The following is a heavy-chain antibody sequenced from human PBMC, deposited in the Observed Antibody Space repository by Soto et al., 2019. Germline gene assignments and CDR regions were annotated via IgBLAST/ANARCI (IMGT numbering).Heavy chain of an antibody. CDR3: AREMTTVTDY. V-gene: IGHV1-46*01. Sequence: ASVRVSCKASGYTFTSYFMHWVRQAPGQGLEWMGIINPSGGSTSYAQKFQGRVTMTRDTSTSTVYMELSSLSSEDTAVYYCAREMTTVTDYWGQGTLVTVS. D-gene: IGHD4-4*01. J-gene: IGHJ4*02. CDR1: GYTFTSYF. CDR2: INPSGGST.